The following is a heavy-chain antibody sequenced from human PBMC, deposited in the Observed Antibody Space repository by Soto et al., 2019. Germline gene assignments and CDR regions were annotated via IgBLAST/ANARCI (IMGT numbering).Heavy chain of an antibody. CDR2: IYHSGST. V-gene: IGHV4-61*08. Sequence: SETLSLTCSVSGGSISSGDYYWSLVRQPPGKGLEWIGDIYHSGSTNYNPSLKSRVTISVDTSKNQFSLKLSSVTAADTAVYYCAREGLITGTTYYYYGMDAWGQGTTVTVSS. CDR1: GGSISSGDYY. CDR3: AREGLITGTTYYYYGMDA. J-gene: IGHJ6*02. D-gene: IGHD1-7*01.